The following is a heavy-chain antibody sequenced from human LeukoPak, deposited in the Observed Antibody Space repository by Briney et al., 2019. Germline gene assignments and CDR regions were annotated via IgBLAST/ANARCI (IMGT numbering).Heavy chain of an antibody. CDR3: ARDDSTVTRFDF. J-gene: IGHJ4*02. V-gene: IGHV3-48*03. Sequence: GGSLRLSCAASGLTFNTYEMNWVRQAPGQEREWLSSMSSLGRGIYYADSVKGRFTISRDTASKSLYLQMTRLSVEDTALYYCARDDSTVTRFDFWGQGTLVTVSS. CDR2: MSSLGRGI. CDR1: GLTFNTYE. D-gene: IGHD4-17*01.